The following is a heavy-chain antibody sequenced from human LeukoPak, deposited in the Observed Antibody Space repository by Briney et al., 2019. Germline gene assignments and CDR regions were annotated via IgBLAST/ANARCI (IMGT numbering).Heavy chain of an antibody. D-gene: IGHD6-13*01. J-gene: IGHJ4*02. CDR2: ISWNSGSI. CDR3: ARDLGYSSSWDY. V-gene: IGHV3-9*01. Sequence: GGSLRLSCAASGFTFDDYAMHWVRQAPGKGLEWVSGISWNSGSIGYADSVKGRFTISRDNAKNSLYLQMNSLRAEDTAVYYCARDLGYSSSWDYWGQGTLVTVSS. CDR1: GFTFDDYA.